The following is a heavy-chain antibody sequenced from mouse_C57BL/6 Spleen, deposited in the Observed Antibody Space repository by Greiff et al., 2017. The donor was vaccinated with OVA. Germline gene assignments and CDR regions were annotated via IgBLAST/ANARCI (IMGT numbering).Heavy chain of an antibody. J-gene: IGHJ4*01. V-gene: IGHV1-55*01. CDR1: GYTFTSYW. Sequence: QVQLKQPGAELVKPGASVKMSCKASGYTFTSYWITWVKQRPGQGLEWIGDIYPGSGSTNYNEKFKSKATLTVDTSSSTAYMQLSSLTSEDSAVYYCARRSGSSSLYAMDYWGQGTSVTVSS. CDR3: ARRSGSSSLYAMDY. CDR2: IYPGSGST. D-gene: IGHD1-1*01.